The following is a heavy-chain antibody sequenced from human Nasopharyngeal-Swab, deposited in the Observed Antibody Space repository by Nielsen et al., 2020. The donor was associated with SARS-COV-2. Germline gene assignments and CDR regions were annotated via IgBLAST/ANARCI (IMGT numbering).Heavy chain of an antibody. CDR3: ARDEVGTGYWTGYGMDV. Sequence: ASVKVSCKASGYTFTSYAMNWVRQAPGQGLEWMGWINTNTGNPTYAQGFTGRFVFSLDTSVSTAYLQISSLKAEDTAVYYCARDEVGTGYWTGYGMDVWGQGTTVTVSS. V-gene: IGHV7-4-1*02. J-gene: IGHJ6*02. D-gene: IGHD3/OR15-3a*01. CDR2: INTNTGNP. CDR1: GYTFTSYA.